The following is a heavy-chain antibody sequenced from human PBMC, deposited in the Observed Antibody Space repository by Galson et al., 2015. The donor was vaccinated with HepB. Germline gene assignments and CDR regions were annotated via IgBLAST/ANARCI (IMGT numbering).Heavy chain of an antibody. CDR1: GYTFTSYG. Sequence: SVKVCCKASGYTFTSYGICWVRQAPGQGLEWMGWISAYNGNTNYTQKLQGRVTMTTDTSTSTAYMELRSLRSDDTAVYYCARRPDYYDSSGYYPYNWFDPWGQGTLVTVSS. V-gene: IGHV1-18*01. D-gene: IGHD3-22*01. J-gene: IGHJ5*02. CDR2: ISAYNGNT. CDR3: ARRPDYYDSSGYYPYNWFDP.